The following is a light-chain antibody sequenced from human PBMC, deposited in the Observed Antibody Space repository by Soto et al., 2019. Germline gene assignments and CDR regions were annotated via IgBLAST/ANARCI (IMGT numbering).Light chain of an antibody. CDR3: QQFSSYPLT. J-gene: IGKJ4*01. CDR1: QSVSSSY. Sequence: EIVLKQSPDDVSLSPWYRATLSCRASQSVSSSYLAWYQQKPGQAPRLLIYGASSRATGIPDRFSGSGSGTDFTLTISRLEPEDFAVYYCQQFSSYPLTFGGGTKVDIK. CDR2: GAS. V-gene: IGKV3-20*01.